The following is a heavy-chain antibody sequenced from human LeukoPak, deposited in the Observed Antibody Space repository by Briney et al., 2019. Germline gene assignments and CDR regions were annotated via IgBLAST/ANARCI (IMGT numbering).Heavy chain of an antibody. CDR3: AKYSSGSVNDYGMDV. V-gene: IGHV3-43*02. J-gene: IGHJ6*02. D-gene: IGHD3-22*01. Sequence: GGSLRLSCAASGFTFDDYAMHWVRQAPGKGLEWVSLISGDGGSTYYADSVKGRFTISRDNSKNSLYLQMNSLRTEDTALYYCAKYSSGSVNDYGMDVWGQGTTVTVSS. CDR1: GFTFDDYA. CDR2: ISGDGGST.